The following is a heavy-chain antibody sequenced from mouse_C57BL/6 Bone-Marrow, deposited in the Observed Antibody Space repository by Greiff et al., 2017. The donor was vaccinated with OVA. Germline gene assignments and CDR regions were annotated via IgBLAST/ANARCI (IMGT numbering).Heavy chain of an antibody. CDR3: TTRNGWYFDV. CDR1: GFNIKDDY. V-gene: IGHV14-4*01. J-gene: IGHJ1*03. CDR2: IDPENGDT. Sequence: QLQQSGAELVRPGASVKLSCTASGFNIKDDYMHWVKQRPEQGLEWIGWIDPENGDTEYASKFQGKATITADTSSNTAYLQLSSLTSEDTAVYYCTTRNGWYFDVWGTGTTVTVSS. D-gene: IGHD2-1*01.